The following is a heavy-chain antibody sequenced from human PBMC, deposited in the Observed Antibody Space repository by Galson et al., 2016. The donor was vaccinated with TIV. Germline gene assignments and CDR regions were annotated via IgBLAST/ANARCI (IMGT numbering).Heavy chain of an antibody. CDR1: GFDFGSYA. J-gene: IGHJ4*02. CDR3: AREVAADGELDY. V-gene: IGHV3-23*01. D-gene: IGHD2-15*01. CDR2: ISASGTGP. Sequence: SLRLSCAASGFDFGSYALSWVRLAPRKGLEWIPGISASGTGPDYADSVKGRFTISGDNSKNTLYLQMASLRGDDTATYYCAREVAADGELDYWGQGTLVIVS.